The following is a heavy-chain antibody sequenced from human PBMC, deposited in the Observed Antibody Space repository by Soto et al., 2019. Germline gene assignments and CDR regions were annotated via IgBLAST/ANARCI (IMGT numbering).Heavy chain of an antibody. Sequence: GGSLRLSCAASRVTFSSYGMHWARQDPGKGLEWVAVIWYDGSNKYYADSVKGRFTISRDNSKNTLYLQMNSLRAEDTAVYYSASGMRAAYDAFDIWRQGTMVPVSS. D-gene: IGHD6-25*01. CDR3: ASGMRAAYDAFDI. J-gene: IGHJ3*02. CDR1: RVTFSSYG. CDR2: IWYDGSNK. V-gene: IGHV3-33*01.